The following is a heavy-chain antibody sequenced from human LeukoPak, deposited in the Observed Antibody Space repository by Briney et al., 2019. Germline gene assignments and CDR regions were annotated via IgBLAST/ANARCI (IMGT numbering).Heavy chain of an antibody. CDR3: ARESLRYYDSSGYLDY. Sequence: GESLRLSCAASGFTFSSYWMSWVRQAPGKGLEWVANIKQDGSEKYFVDSVKGRFTISRDNAKNSLYLQMNSLRAEDTAVYYCARESLRYYDSSGYLDYWGQGTLVTVSS. D-gene: IGHD3-22*01. CDR1: GFTFSSYW. V-gene: IGHV3-7*01. J-gene: IGHJ4*02. CDR2: IKQDGSEK.